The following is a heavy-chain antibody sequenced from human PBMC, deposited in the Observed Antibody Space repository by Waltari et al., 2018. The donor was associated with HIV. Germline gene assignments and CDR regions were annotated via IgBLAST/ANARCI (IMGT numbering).Heavy chain of an antibody. CDR3: AKSNGEYRNWFDP. Sequence: EVQLLESGGGLVQPGGSLRLSCVASGFPFSSYAMSWVRQAPGKGLEWVSGISLSDVGTYYADSVKGRFTISRDNSKNTLYLQMNSLRADDAAVYYCAKSNGEYRNWFDPWGQGTLVTVSS. CDR2: ISLSDVGT. V-gene: IGHV3-23*01. CDR1: GFPFSSYA. D-gene: IGHD4-17*01. J-gene: IGHJ5*02.